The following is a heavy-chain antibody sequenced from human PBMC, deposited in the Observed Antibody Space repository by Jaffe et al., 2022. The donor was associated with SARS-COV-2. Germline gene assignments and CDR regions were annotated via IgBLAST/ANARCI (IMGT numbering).Heavy chain of an antibody. CDR1: GLTFSSYA. V-gene: IGHV3-30-3*01. J-gene: IGHJ4*02. CDR2: ISYDGSNK. D-gene: IGHD3-16*01. CDR3: ARGRAFGGVIVGDY. Sequence: QVQLVESGGGVVQPGRSLRLSCAASGLTFSSYAMHWVRQAPGKGLEWVAVISYDGSNKYYADSVKGRFTISRDDSKNTLYLQMNSLRPEDTAVYYCARGRAFGGVIVGDYWGQGTLVTVSS.